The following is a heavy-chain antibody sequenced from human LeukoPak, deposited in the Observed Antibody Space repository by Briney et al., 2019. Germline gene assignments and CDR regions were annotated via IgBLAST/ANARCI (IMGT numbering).Heavy chain of an antibody. V-gene: IGHV3-30*01. CDR2: ISYDGSNK. D-gene: IGHD1-7*01. CDR1: GFTFSSYA. J-gene: IGHJ4*02. CDR3: ARGTGTTGAYYFDY. Sequence: GRSLRLSCAASGFTFSSYAMHWVRQAPGKGPEWVAVISYDGSNKYYADSVKGRFTISRDNSKNTLYLQMNSLRAEDTAVYYCARGTGTTGAYYFDYWGQGTLVTVSS.